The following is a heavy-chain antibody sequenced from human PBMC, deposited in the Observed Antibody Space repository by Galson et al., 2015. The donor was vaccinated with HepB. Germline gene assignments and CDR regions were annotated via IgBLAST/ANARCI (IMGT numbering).Heavy chain of an antibody. CDR3: AKGFCSRSSCYRGGYYYDMDV. D-gene: IGHD2-2*02. J-gene: IGHJ6*03. CDR1: GFTFSNYG. V-gene: IGHV3-23*01. Sequence: SLRLSCAASGFTFSNYGLSWVRQAPGKGLEWVSTISGSGGSTYYADSVKGRFTISRDNSKMYLQMNSLRGEDTAVYYCAKGFCSRSSCYRGGYYYDMDVWGKGTTVTVSS. CDR2: ISGSGGST.